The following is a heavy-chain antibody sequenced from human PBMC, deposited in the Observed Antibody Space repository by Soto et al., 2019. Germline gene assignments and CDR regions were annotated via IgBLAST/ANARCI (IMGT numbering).Heavy chain of an antibody. Sequence: SETLSLTCAVYGGSFSGYYWSWIRQPPGKGLEWIGEINHSGSTNYNPSLKSRVTISVDTSKNQFSLKLSSVTAADTAVYYCARGLIAVAAPYYFDYWGQGTLVTVSS. CDR2: INHSGST. V-gene: IGHV4-34*01. J-gene: IGHJ4*02. CDR1: GGSFSGYY. CDR3: ARGLIAVAAPYYFDY. D-gene: IGHD6-19*01.